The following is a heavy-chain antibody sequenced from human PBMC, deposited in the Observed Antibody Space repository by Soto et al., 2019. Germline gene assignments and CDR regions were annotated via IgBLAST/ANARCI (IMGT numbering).Heavy chain of an antibody. Sequence: QVQLVQSGAEVKKPGASVKVSCKASGYTFTSYGISWVRQAPGQGLEWMGWISAYNGNTNYAQKLQGRVTMTTDTSTSTAYMELRSLRSDDTAVYYGARYCISTSCQNYYYGMDVWGQGTTVTVSS. V-gene: IGHV1-18*01. D-gene: IGHD2-2*01. CDR2: ISAYNGNT. CDR1: GYTFTSYG. J-gene: IGHJ6*02. CDR3: ARYCISTSCQNYYYGMDV.